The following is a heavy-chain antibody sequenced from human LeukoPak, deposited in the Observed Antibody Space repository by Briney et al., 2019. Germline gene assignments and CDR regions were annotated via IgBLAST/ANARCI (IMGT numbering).Heavy chain of an antibody. V-gene: IGHV3-74*01. CDR3: VRGYTGHDY. J-gene: IGHJ4*02. D-gene: IGHD2-2*02. CDR1: GFTFSSYW. Sequence: GGSLRLSCAASGFTFSSYWMHWVRQAPGKGLVWVSRIHSDGSTTSYAGSVKGRFTISRDNAKNTLYLQMNSLRAEDTAVYYCVRGYTGHDYWGQGTLVTVSS. CDR2: IHSDGSTT.